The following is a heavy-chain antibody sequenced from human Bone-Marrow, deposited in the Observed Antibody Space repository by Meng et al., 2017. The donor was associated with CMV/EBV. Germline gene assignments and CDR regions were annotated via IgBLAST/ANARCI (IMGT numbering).Heavy chain of an antibody. CDR1: GYTFTSYD. CDR2: INPSSGST. D-gene: IGHD6-25*01. J-gene: IGHJ4*02. V-gene: IGHV1-46*01. Sequence: ASVKVSCKPAGYTFTSYDINWVRQAPGQGLEWMGIINPSSGSTIHAQRFQGRVTMTRDTSTSTVYMELNSLRSEDTAVYYCATDHIETQRDYYLDNWGQGTLVTVSS. CDR3: ATDHIETQRDYYLDN.